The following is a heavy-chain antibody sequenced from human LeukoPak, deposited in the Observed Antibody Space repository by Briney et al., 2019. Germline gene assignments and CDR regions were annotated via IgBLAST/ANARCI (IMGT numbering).Heavy chain of an antibody. CDR2: LYSSGTT. CDR3: ARVKWELLAGPFEY. D-gene: IGHD1-26*01. V-gene: IGHV4-61*02. J-gene: IGHJ4*02. CDR1: GDSISSGSYY. Sequence: SQTLSLTCTVSGDSISSGSYYWSWIRQPAGKGLEWIGRLYSSGTTNYNPSLKSRVSMSVDTSKNQFSLMLSSVTAADTAVYYCARVKWELLAGPFEYWGQGTLVTVSS.